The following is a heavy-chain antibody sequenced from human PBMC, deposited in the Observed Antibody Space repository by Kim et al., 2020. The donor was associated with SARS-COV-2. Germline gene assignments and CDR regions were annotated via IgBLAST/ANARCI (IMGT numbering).Heavy chain of an antibody. CDR3: ASSSYYDFWSGNIYYYYMDV. J-gene: IGHJ6*03. D-gene: IGHD3-3*01. CDR1: GYTFTGYY. V-gene: IGHV1-2*02. Sequence: ASVKVSCKASGYTFTGYYMHWVRQAPGQGLEWMGWINPNSGGTNYAQKFQGRVTMTRDTSISTAYMELSRLRSDDTAVYYCASSSYYDFWSGNIYYYYMDVWGKGTTVTVSS. CDR2: INPNSGGT.